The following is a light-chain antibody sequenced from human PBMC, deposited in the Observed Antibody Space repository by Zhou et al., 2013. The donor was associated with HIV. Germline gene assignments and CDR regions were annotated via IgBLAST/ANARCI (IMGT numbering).Light chain of an antibody. CDR1: QGISSA. V-gene: IGKV1-13*02. Sequence: IQMTQSPSAMSASVGDRVTITCRASQGISSALAWYQQKPGKAPKLLIYDASSLESGVPSRFSGSGSGTDFTLTISSLQPEDFATYYCQQFNSYPSLTFGGGTKVEIK. CDR2: DAS. J-gene: IGKJ4*01. CDR3: QQFNSYPSLT.